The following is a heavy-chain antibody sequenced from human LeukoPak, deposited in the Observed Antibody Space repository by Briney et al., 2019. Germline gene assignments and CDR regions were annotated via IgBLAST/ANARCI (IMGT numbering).Heavy chain of an antibody. V-gene: IGHV3-48*03. Sequence: GGSLRLSCAASGFTFSSYEMNWVRQAPGKGLEWVSYISSSGSTIYYADSVKGRFTISRDNAKNSLYLQMNSLRAEDTAVYYCARQYPYMIVVAISYYYGMDVWGQGTTVTVSS. CDR2: ISSSGSTI. CDR3: ARQYPYMIVVAISYYYGMDV. CDR1: GFTFSSYE. J-gene: IGHJ6*02. D-gene: IGHD3-22*01.